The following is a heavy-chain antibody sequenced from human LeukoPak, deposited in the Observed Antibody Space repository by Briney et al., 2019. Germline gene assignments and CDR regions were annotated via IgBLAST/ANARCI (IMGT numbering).Heavy chain of an antibody. CDR2: ISYRGTT. CDR3: ARMPRGVAVVTPYYFDS. CDR1: GDSLNSGSYY. Sequence: PSETLSLTCTVFGDSLNSGSYYWSWIRQHSERDLEWIGYISYRGTTFYNPSLKSRVSISGDTSKTQFSLNINSVTAADTAVYYCARMPRGVAVVTPYYFDSWGQGTLVTVSS. J-gene: IGHJ4*02. D-gene: IGHD2-21*02. V-gene: IGHV4-31*03.